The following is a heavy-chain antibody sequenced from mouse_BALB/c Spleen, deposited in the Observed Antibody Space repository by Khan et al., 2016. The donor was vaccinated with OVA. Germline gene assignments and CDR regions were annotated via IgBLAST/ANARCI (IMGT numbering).Heavy chain of an antibody. J-gene: IGHJ3*01. CDR1: GFSFSSYS. CDR3: ASHLTGSFAY. V-gene: IGHV5-6*01. Sequence: EVQLQESGGDLVRPGGSLKLSCAASGFSFSSYSMSWVRQTPDKRLEWVATISSGGDYTYYPDSVKGRFTISRDNAKNTLYLHMSSLKSEDTAICYCASHLTGSFAYWGQGTLVTVSA. CDR2: ISSGGDYT. D-gene: IGHD4-1*01.